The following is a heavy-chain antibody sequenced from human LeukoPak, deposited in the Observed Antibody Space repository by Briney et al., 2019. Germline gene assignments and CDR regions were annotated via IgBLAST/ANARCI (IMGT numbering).Heavy chain of an antibody. CDR1: GGTFSSYA. J-gene: IGHJ6*03. Sequence: SVKVSCKASGGTFSSYAISWVRQAPGQGLEWMGGIIPIFGTANCAQKSQGRVTITTDESTSTAYMELSSLRSEDTAVYYCASGYSVYYYYMDVWGKGTTVTVSS. CDR2: IIPIFGTA. V-gene: IGHV1-69*05. D-gene: IGHD3-22*01. CDR3: ASGYSVYYYYMDV.